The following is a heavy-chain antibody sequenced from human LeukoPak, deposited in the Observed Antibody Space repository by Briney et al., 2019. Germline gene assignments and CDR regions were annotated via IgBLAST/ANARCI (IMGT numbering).Heavy chain of an antibody. V-gene: IGHV3-21*04. D-gene: IGHD6-13*01. CDR3: AKCYPYSSSWYFGNFDY. CDR1: GFTFSSYS. Sequence: TGGSLRLSCAASGFTFSSYSMNWDRQAPGKGLEWASSISSSSTYIYYADSVKGRFTISRDNAKNSLFLQMNSLRAEDTAVYYCAKCYPYSSSWYFGNFDYWGQGTLVTVSS. J-gene: IGHJ4*02. CDR2: ISSSSTYI.